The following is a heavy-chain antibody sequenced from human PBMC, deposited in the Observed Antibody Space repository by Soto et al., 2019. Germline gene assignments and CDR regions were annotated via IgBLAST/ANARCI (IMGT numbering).Heavy chain of an antibody. CDR1: GGSVSSGGYY. Sequence: SETLSLTCTVSGGSVSSGGYYWSWIRQPPGKGLEWIGYIYYSGSTNYNPSLKSRVTISVDTSKNQFSLKLSSVTAADTAVYYCARDRGYSSSSYGWFDPWGQGTLVTVSS. CDR2: IYYSGST. J-gene: IGHJ5*02. V-gene: IGHV4-61*08. CDR3: ARDRGYSSSSYGWFDP. D-gene: IGHD6-6*01.